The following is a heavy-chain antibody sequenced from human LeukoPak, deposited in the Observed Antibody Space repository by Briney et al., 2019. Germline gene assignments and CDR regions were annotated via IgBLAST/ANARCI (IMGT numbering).Heavy chain of an antibody. D-gene: IGHD2-2*01. V-gene: IGHV1-2*02. J-gene: IGHJ5*02. CDR1: GGTFSSYA. CDR3: ARGGLGYCSSTSCYRAWFDP. Sequence: GSSVKVSCKASGGTFSSYAISWVRQAPGQGLEWMGWINPNSGGTNYARKSQGRVTMTRDTSISTAYMELSRLRSDDTAVYYCARGGLGYCSSTSCYRAWFDPWGQGTLVTVSS. CDR2: INPNSGGT.